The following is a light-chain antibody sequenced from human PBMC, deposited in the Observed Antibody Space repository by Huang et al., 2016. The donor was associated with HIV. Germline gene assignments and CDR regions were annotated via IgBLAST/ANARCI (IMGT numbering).Light chain of an antibody. V-gene: IGKV2-28*01. J-gene: IGKJ5*01. CDR3: MQALHTPLT. CDR2: LGS. CDR1: QGLLHSDGYHY. Sequence: DIVMTQFPLSLPVTPGEPASISCKSSQGLLHSDGYHYLDWYLQKPGQSPQILIDLGSNRASGVPDRFSGSGSGIDFAMKVSTVVAEDSGVYYCMQALHTPLTFDQGTRLDI.